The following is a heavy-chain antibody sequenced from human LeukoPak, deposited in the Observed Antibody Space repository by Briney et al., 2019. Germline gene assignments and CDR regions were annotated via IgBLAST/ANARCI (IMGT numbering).Heavy chain of an antibody. D-gene: IGHD1-1*01. CDR1: GFTFSSYA. J-gene: IGHJ3*02. CDR2: ISGSGGST. V-gene: IGHV3-23*01. CDR3: ARARVTTGTTRIAFDI. Sequence: PGGSLRPSCAASGFTFSSYAMSWVRQAPGKGLEWVSAISGSGGSTYYADSVKGRFTISRDNSKNTLYLQMNSLRAEDTAVHYCARARVTTGTTRIAFDIWGQGTMVTVSS.